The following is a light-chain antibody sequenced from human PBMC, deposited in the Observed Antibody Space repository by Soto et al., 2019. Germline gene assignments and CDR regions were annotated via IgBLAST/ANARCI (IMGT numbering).Light chain of an antibody. J-gene: IGKJ1*01. Sequence: IVLTQSPGTLPLSPGERATLSCRASQSISHKYLPWYQQEPGQAPRLLIHGVSIRATGIPDRFSGSGSGTDFTLTISRLEPEDFAVYYCQLYSGSPWTFGQGTKVEIK. CDR2: GVS. CDR3: QLYSGSPWT. V-gene: IGKV3-20*01. CDR1: QSISHKY.